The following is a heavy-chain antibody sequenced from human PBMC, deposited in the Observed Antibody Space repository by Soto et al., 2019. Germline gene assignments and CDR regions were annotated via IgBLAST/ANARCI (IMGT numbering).Heavy chain of an antibody. D-gene: IGHD3-10*01. CDR1: GDSITSDDYY. CDR2: IYYTGST. V-gene: IGHV4-30-4*01. Sequence: QVQLQESGPGLLRPSQTLSLTCTVSGDSITSDDYYWTWIRQPPGKGLGWLGHIYYTGSTSYQPSLESRGSISLNTSKNQSTLRVRSVTAAGTAVFYCARASVQIINSYRGMDVWGHGTSIIVSS. J-gene: IGHJ6*02. CDR3: ARASVQIINSYRGMDV.